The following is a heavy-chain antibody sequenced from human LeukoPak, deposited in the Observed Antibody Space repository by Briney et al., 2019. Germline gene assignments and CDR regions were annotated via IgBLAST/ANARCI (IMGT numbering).Heavy chain of an antibody. Sequence: GGSLRLSCAASGFTFSSYAMSWVRQAPGKGLEWVSTISGSGSSTYYADSVKGRFTTSRDNSKDTLYLQMNSLRAEDTAAYYCAKVGYSGSHFDAFDIWGQGTMVTVSS. CDR1: GFTFSSYA. V-gene: IGHV3-23*01. J-gene: IGHJ3*02. CDR2: ISGSGSST. CDR3: AKVGYSGSHFDAFDI. D-gene: IGHD1-26*01.